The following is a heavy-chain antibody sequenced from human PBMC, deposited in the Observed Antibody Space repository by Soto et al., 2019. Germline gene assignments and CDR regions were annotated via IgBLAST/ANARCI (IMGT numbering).Heavy chain of an antibody. Sequence: SETLSLTCTVSGGSISSYYWSWIRQPPGKGLEWIGYIYYSGSTNYNPSLKSRVTISVDTSKNQFSLKLSSVTAADTAVYYCARTPIAVAGLYYFDYWGQGTPVTVSS. D-gene: IGHD6-19*01. V-gene: IGHV4-59*01. J-gene: IGHJ4*02. CDR1: GGSISSYY. CDR2: IYYSGST. CDR3: ARTPIAVAGLYYFDY.